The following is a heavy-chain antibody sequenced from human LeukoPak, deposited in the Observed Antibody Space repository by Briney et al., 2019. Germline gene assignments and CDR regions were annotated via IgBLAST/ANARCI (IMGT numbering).Heavy chain of an antibody. J-gene: IGHJ4*02. V-gene: IGHV4-34*01. CDR3: ARGRGSYYGARRQFDY. Sequence: SETLSLTCAVYGGSFSGYYWSWIRQPPGKGLEWIGEINHSGSTNYNPSLKSRVTISVDTSKNQFSLKLSSVTAADTAVYYCARGRGSYYGARRQFDYWGQGTLVTVSS. CDR2: INHSGST. CDR1: GGSFSGYY. D-gene: IGHD1-26*01.